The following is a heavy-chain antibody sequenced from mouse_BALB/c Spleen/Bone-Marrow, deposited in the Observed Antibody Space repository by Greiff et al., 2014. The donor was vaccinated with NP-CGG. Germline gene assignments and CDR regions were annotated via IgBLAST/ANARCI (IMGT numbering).Heavy chain of an antibody. J-gene: IGHJ4*01. CDR2: ITGGGTT. V-gene: IGHV5-6-5*01. CDR3: ARHYGYVDAMDY. D-gene: IGHD1-2*01. CDR1: GITVSSYT. Sequence: DVMLVESGGGLVKPGESLKFSCAASGITVSSYTMSWVRQTPEKRLEWVASITGGGTTYYPDSVKGRFTISRDNARNILYLQVSSLRSVDTAIYYCARHYGYVDAMDYWGQGTSVTVSS.